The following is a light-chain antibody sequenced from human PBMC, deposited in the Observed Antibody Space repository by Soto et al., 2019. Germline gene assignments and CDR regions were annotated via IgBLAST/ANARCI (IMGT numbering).Light chain of an antibody. CDR2: FNN. V-gene: IGLV1-44*01. CDR1: SSNIGSNA. Sequence: QSVLTQPPSASATPGQGVTISCSGSSSNIGSNAVSWYQHLPGTAPRLLIYFNNQRSSGVPDRFSGSKSGTSASLAISELQSADEADYYCASWDDGLDGHVFGTGTKVTVL. J-gene: IGLJ1*01. CDR3: ASWDDGLDGHV.